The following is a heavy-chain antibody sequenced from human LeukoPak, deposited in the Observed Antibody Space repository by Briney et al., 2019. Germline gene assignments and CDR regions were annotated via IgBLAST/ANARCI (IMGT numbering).Heavy chain of an antibody. Sequence: PGGSLRLSCAASGFTFTNYAMSWVRQAPGKGLEWVSGISGSGGSTYYADSVKGRFTISRDNSKNTLYLQMNSLRAEDTAVYYCAKDYYGSGSYYLPGYWGQGTLVTVSS. CDR1: GFTFTNYA. CDR3: AKDYYGSGSYYLPGY. J-gene: IGHJ4*02. CDR2: ISGSGGST. V-gene: IGHV3-23*01. D-gene: IGHD3-10*01.